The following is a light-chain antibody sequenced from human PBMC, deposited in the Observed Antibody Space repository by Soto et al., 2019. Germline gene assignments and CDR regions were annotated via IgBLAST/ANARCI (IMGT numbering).Light chain of an antibody. V-gene: IGLV2-14*01. Sequence: QSVLTQPASGSASPGQSITISCTGTSSDVGSYNYVSWYQQDPGKAPKLIFYDVSNRPSGVSDRFSVSKSGNTASLTISNLQAEDEAAYYCSSYTNSGTYVFGAGTKVTGL. CDR1: SSDVGSYNY. J-gene: IGLJ1*01. CDR3: SSYTNSGTYV. CDR2: DVS.